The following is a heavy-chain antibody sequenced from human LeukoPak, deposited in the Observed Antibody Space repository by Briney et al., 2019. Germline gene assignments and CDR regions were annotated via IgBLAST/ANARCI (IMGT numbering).Heavy chain of an antibody. CDR1: GGSFCGYY. CDR2: INHSGST. V-gene: IGHV4-34*01. J-gene: IGHJ3*02. CDR3: ARGPSGENAFDI. D-gene: IGHD3-10*01. Sequence: SETLSLTCAVYGGSFCGYYWSWIRQPPGKGLEWIGEINHSGSTNYNPSLKSRVTISVDTSKNQFSLKLSSVTAADTAVYYCARGPSGENAFDIWGQGTMVTVSS.